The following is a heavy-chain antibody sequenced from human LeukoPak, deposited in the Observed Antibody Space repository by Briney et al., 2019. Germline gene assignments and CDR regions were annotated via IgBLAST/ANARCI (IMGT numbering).Heavy chain of an antibody. CDR3: ARDYYYDSSGYYHLDY. J-gene: IGHJ4*02. CDR2: ISAYNGNT. V-gene: IGHV1-18*01. D-gene: IGHD3-22*01. CDR1: GYTFTNYG. Sequence: ASVKVSCKASGYTFTNYGITWGRQAPGQGLEWMGWISAYNGNTNYAQKLQGRVTMTTDTSTTTAYMEVRSLRSDDTAVYYCARDYYYDSSGYYHLDYWGQGTLVTVSS.